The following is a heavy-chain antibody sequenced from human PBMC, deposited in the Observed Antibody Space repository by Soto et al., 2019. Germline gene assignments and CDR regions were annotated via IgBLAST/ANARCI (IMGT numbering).Heavy chain of an antibody. CDR1: GHTLTELS. CDR2: FDPEDGET. CDR3: AAGGTRWLHSPFDY. Sequence: QVQLVQSGAEVKKPGASEKVSCKVSGHTLTELSMHWVRLAPGKGLEWMGGFDPEDGETISAQKFQGRVTMTEDTSTDSTYLELSSPRSEDTAVYYCAAGGTRWLHSPFDYWGQGTLVTISS. D-gene: IGHD1-1*01. V-gene: IGHV1-24*01. J-gene: IGHJ4*02.